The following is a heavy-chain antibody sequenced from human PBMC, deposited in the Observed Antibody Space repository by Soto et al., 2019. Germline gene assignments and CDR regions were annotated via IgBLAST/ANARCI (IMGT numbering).Heavy chain of an antibody. CDR3: ARDGGVLDSFDI. J-gene: IGHJ3*02. CDR2: IYYTGST. Sequence: SETLSLTCSVSGGSISGFYWSWIRQPPGKGLEWIGYIYYTGSTNYNPSLKSRITISVDTSNDHFSLRLSSVTAADTAVYYCARDGGVLDSFDIWGQGTMVTVSS. CDR1: GGSISGFY. D-gene: IGHD3-16*01. V-gene: IGHV4-59*01.